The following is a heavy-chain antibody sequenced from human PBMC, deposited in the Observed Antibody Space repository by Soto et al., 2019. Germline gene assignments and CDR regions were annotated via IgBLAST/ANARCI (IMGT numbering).Heavy chain of an antibody. J-gene: IGHJ4*02. CDR2: IYYSGST. CDR1: GGSISSYY. CDR3: ARLATRYYFDY. D-gene: IGHD1-1*01. Sequence: PSETLSLTCTVSGGSISSYYWSWIRQPPGKGLEWIGYIYYSGSTNYNPSLKSRVTISVDTSKNQFSLKMSSVTAADTAVYYCARLATRYYFDYGGQEPLVPVS. V-gene: IGHV4-59*01.